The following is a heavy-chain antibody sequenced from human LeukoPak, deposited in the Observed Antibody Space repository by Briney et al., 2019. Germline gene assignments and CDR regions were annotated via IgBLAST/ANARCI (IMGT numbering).Heavy chain of an antibody. CDR1: GGTFGSYA. J-gene: IGHJ3*02. D-gene: IGHD4-23*01. Sequence: SVTVSCTASGGTFGSYAISWVRQAPGQGLEWMGGIIPIFGTASYAQKFQGRVTITADESTSTAYMELSSLRSEDTAVYYCASGVVTRDAFDIWGQGTMVTVSS. CDR2: IIPIFGTA. V-gene: IGHV1-69*13. CDR3: ASGVVTRDAFDI.